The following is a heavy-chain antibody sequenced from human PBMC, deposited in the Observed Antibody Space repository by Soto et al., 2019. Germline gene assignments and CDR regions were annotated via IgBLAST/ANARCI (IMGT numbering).Heavy chain of an antibody. Sequence: SETLSLTCAVYGGSFSGYYWSWIRQPPGKGLEWIGEINHSGSTNYNPSLKSRVTISVDTSKNQFSLKLSSVTAADTAVYYCAREDSVLSVFDPWGQGTLVTVSS. CDR2: INHSGST. CDR3: AREDSVLSVFDP. V-gene: IGHV4-34*01. CDR1: GGSFSGYY. D-gene: IGHD3-16*01. J-gene: IGHJ5*02.